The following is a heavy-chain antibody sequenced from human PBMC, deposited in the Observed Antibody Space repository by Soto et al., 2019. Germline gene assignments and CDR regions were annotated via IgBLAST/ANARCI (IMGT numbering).Heavy chain of an antibody. CDR3: ARDLEGVTTVVTSYYYYGMDV. CDR1: GFTFSSYG. D-gene: IGHD1-26*01. Sequence: QVQLVESGGGVVQPGRSLRLSCAASGFTFSSYGMHWVRQAPGKGLEWVAVIWYDGSNKYYADSVKGRFTISRDNSKNTLYLQMNSLRAEDTAVYYCARDLEGVTTVVTSYYYYGMDVW. V-gene: IGHV3-33*01. J-gene: IGHJ6*01. CDR2: IWYDGSNK.